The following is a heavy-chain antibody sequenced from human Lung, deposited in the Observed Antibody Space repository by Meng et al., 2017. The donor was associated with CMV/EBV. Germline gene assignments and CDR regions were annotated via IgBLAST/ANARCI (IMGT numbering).Heavy chain of an antibody. CDR1: VGSISSSNL. CDR2: IYHSGST. D-gene: IGHD2-2*01. V-gene: IGHV4-4*02. Sequence: QVQLQESGPGLVKPSGTLSLTCAVSVGSISSSNLWTWVRQVPGKGLEWIGEIYHSGSTNYNPSLKSRVTISVDKFKNQFSLKLGSVTAADTAVYYCARDGCSSADCYPSNWFDPWGQGTLVTVSS. CDR3: ARDGCSSADCYPSNWFDP. J-gene: IGHJ5*02.